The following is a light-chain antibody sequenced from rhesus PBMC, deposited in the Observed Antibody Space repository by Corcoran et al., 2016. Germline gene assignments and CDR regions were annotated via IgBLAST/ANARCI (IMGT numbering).Light chain of an antibody. CDR1: QPLNSW. CDR2: KAS. V-gene: IGKV1-22*01. J-gene: IGKJ1*01. Sequence: DIQMTQSPSSLSASVGDTVTITCRASQPLNSWLAWYQPKPGKHPKLLIYKASSLESGVPSRFSGSGSGTDFTLHISSLQSEDLATYYGQQYATSTPTFGPGSRVEIK. CDR3: QQYATSTPT.